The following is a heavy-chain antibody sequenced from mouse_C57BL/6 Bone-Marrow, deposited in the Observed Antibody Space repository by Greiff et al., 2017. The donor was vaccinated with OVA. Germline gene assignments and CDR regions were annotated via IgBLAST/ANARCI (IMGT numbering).Heavy chain of an antibody. CDR2: ISDGGSYT. CDR1: GFTFSSYA. V-gene: IGHV5-4*03. Sequence: EVNVVESGGGLVKPGGSLKLSCAASGFTFSSYAMSWVRQTPEKRLEWVATISDGGSYTYYPDNVKGRFTISRDNAKNNLYLQMSHLKSEDTAMYYCARKSSPYYYAMDYWGQGTSVTVSS. J-gene: IGHJ4*01. CDR3: ARKSSPYYYAMDY. D-gene: IGHD1-1*01.